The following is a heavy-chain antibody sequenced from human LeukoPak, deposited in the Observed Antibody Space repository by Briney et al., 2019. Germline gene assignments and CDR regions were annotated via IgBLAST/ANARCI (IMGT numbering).Heavy chain of an antibody. V-gene: IGHV4-30-2*01. CDR1: GGSITSDTYY. CDR2: ILHSGSS. Sequence: PQTLSLTCGVSGGSITSDTYYWSWIRQPPGKGLEWIGYILHSGSSYYNPSLNSRVTISIDTSKNQFSLKLNSVTAADTAVYYCAKTRNFWSAYFDYWGQGTLVTVSS. D-gene: IGHD3-3*01. J-gene: IGHJ4*02. CDR3: AKTRNFWSAYFDY.